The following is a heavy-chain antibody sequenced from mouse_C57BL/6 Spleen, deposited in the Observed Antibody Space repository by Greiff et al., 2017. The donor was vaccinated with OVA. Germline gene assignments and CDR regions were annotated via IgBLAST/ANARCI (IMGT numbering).Heavy chain of an antibody. V-gene: IGHV14-2*01. CDR2: IDPEDGET. Sequence: VQLQQSGAELVKPGASVKLSCTASGFNIKDYYMHWVKQRTEQGLEWIGWIDPEDGETKYATKFQGKATITADTSSNTAYLQLSSLTSEDTAVYYCARSGDYPFSYWGQGTLVTVSA. CDR3: ARSGDYPFSY. J-gene: IGHJ3*01. CDR1: GFNIKDYY. D-gene: IGHD2-4*01.